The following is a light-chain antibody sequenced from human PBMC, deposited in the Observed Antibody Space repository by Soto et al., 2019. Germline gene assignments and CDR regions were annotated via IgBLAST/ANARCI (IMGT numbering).Light chain of an antibody. CDR1: QIISTY. Sequence: DIRMTQSPSSLSASVGDRVTITCRASQIISTYLNWYQQRAGLAPRLLIYSASSLQSGVPPRFSGSGSGTDFTLTISSLQPEDFATYFCQQTYSDPPTFGQGTKVDIK. J-gene: IGKJ1*01. CDR3: QQTYSDPPT. V-gene: IGKV1-39*01. CDR2: SAS.